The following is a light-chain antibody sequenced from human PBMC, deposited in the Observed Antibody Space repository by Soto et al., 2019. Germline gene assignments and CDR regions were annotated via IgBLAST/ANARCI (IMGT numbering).Light chain of an antibody. CDR1: QSLLHITGETF. Sequence: DVVMTQSPLSLSVTPGQPASMSCKSSQSLLHITGETFLFWYLQKPGQSPQLLIYEVSTRASGVPDRFSGSGSGTDFTLEISRVETDDVGIYYCMQSTQLPPNFGQGTRLEIK. J-gene: IGKJ5*01. CDR3: MQSTQLPPN. CDR2: EVS. V-gene: IGKV2D-29*02.